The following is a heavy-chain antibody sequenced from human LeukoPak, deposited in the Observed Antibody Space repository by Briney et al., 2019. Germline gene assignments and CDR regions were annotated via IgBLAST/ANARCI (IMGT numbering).Heavy chain of an antibody. V-gene: IGHV4-34*01. Sequence: SETLSLTCAVYGGSFSGYYWSWIRQPPGKGLEWIGEINHSGSTNYNPSLKSRVTISVDTSKNQFSLKLSSVTAADTAVYYRARSPLRGSSWFFDYWGQGTLVTVSS. J-gene: IGHJ4*02. CDR3: ARSPLRGSSWFFDY. D-gene: IGHD6-13*01. CDR2: INHSGST. CDR1: GGSFSGYY.